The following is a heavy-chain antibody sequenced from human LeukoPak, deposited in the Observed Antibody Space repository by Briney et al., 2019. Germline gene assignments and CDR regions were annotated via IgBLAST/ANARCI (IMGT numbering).Heavy chain of an antibody. Sequence: GASVKVSCKASGGTFSSYAISWVRQAPGQGLEWMGGIIPIFGTANYAQKFQGRVTITADESTSTAYMELSSLRSEDTAVYYCAPTYDFWSGYYTAYYYYMDVWGKGTTVTVSS. J-gene: IGHJ6*03. CDR1: GGTFSSYA. D-gene: IGHD3-3*01. V-gene: IGHV1-69*13. CDR3: APTYDFWSGYYTAYYYYMDV. CDR2: IIPIFGTA.